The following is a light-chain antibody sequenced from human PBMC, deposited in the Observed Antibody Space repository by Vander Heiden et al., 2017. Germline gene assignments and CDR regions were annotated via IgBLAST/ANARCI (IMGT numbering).Light chain of an antibody. J-gene: IGKJ2*01. V-gene: IGKV1-5*03. CDR2: KAS. CDR3: QQYKSYPYT. CDR1: RSISSW. Sequence: DIQMSQSPSTLSASGGDRVTITCRASRSISSWLAWYQQTPGKAPKLLFDKASSLESGVPSMFSSRGSATESTLTISRLQPDDFATYYCQQYKSYPYTFGQGTKLEIK.